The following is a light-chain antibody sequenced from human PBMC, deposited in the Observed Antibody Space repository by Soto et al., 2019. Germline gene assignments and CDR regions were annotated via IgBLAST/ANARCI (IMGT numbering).Light chain of an antibody. CDR1: QSIGTC. Sequence: DIQMTQSPSTLSASVGDRVTITCRASQSIGTCLAWYQQNPGKAPKLLISDASTLESGVPSRFGGSGSGTELILSISNLKIGDFETYYCQQCYWHWTFGQGTKVDIK. CDR2: DAS. J-gene: IGKJ1*01. V-gene: IGKV1-5*01. CDR3: QQCYWHWT.